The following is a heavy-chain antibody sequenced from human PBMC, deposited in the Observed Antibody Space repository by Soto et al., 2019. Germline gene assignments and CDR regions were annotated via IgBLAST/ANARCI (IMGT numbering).Heavy chain of an antibody. D-gene: IGHD6-13*01. V-gene: IGHV4-31*03. J-gene: IGHJ5*02. CDR2: IYYNGNT. CDR3: AGGNSSRWYWFDP. CDR1: GGSISSTNYY. Sequence: QVQLQESGPGLVKPSQTLSLTCTVSGGSISSTNYYWSWIRRHPGKGLEWIGYIYYNGNTYYNPSLKNRVTKTVDTSKNQFSLKLSSVTAADTAGYYCAGGNSSRWYWFDPWGQGTLVTVSS.